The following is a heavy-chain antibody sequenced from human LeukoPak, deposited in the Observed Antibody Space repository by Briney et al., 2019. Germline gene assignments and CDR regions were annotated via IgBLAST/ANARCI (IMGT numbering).Heavy chain of an antibody. CDR3: ARAPGYSSSWFHFDY. D-gene: IGHD6-13*01. J-gene: IGHJ4*02. Sequence: SETLSLTCTVSGGSISSGGYSWSWIRQPPGKGLEWIGYIYHSGSTYYNPSLKSRVTISVDRSKNQFSLKLSSVTAADTAVYYCARAPGYSSSWFHFDYWGQGTLVTVSS. CDR2: IYHSGST. V-gene: IGHV4-30-2*01. CDR1: GGSISSGGYS.